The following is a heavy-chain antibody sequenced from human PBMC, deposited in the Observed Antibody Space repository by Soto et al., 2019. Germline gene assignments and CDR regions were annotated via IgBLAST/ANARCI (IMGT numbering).Heavy chain of an antibody. D-gene: IGHD3-22*01. V-gene: IGHV1-18*01. Sequence: ASVKVSCKASGYTFTSYGISWVRQAPGRGLDWMGWISAYNGNTNYAQKLQGRVTMTTDTSTSTAYMELRSLRSDDTAVYYCARAADQYYYDSSGFTLFNAFGIWGQGTMVTVSS. CDR1: GYTFTSYG. J-gene: IGHJ3*02. CDR3: ARAADQYYYDSSGFTLFNAFGI. CDR2: ISAYNGNT.